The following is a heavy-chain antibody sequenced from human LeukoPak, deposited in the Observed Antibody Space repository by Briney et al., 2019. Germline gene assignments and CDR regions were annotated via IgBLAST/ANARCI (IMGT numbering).Heavy chain of an antibody. V-gene: IGHV3-30-3*02. CDR2: ISYDGSNN. CDR3: AKWKYSNSGIDDY. CDR1: GFTFSTYA. Sequence: PGGSLRLSCAASGFTFSTYAIHWVRQAPGKGLEWVAVISYDGSNNYYADSVKGRFTISRDNSKNMLYLQMNSLRAEDTAVYYCAKWKYSNSGIDDYWAREPWSPSPQ. J-gene: IGHJ4*02. D-gene: IGHD6-6*01.